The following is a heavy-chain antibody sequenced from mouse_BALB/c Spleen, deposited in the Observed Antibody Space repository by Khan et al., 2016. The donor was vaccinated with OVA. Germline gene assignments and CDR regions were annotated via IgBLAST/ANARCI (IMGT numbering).Heavy chain of an antibody. Sequence: EVKLLESGPGLVKPSQSLSLTCTVTGYSITSDYAWNRIRQFPGNKLEWMGYINYSGGTTYLPSLKSRISITRDTSKNQFFLQLNSVTTEDSATYYCARWFAYWGQGTLVTVS. CDR1: GYSITSDYA. J-gene: IGHJ3*01. V-gene: IGHV3-2*02. CDR3: ARWFAY. CDR2: INYSGGT.